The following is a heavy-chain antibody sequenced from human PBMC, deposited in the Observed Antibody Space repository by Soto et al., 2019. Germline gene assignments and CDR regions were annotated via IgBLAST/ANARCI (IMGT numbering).Heavy chain of an antibody. CDR1: GYTFTSYD. J-gene: IGHJ5*02. D-gene: IGHD3-3*01. CDR3: ARTGPKYYDFWSGYYTGSPFDP. CDR2: MNPNSGNT. V-gene: IGHV1-8*01. Sequence: ASVKVSCKASGYTFTSYDINWVRQATGQGLEWMGWMNPNSGNTGYAQKFQGRVTMTRNTSISTAYMELSSLRSEDTAVYYCARTGPKYYDFWSGYYTGSPFDPWGQGTLVTVSS.